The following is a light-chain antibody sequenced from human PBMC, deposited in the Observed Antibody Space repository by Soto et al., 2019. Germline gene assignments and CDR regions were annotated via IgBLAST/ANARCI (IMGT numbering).Light chain of an antibody. CDR2: DVS. CDR1: SSDVGGYNY. J-gene: IGLJ1*01. V-gene: IGLV2-11*01. CDR3: CSYAGSFYV. Sequence: QSALAQPASVSGSPGRSIAISCTGTSSDVGGYNYVSWHQQHPGKAPKLMIYDVSKRPSGVPDRFSGSKSGNTASLTISGLQAEDEADYYCCSYAGSFYVFGTGTKVTVL.